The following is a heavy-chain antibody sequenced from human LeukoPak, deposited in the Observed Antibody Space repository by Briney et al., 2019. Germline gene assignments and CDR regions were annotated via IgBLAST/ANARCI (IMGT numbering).Heavy chain of an antibody. CDR2: ISYDGSNK. V-gene: IGHV3-30*18. CDR1: GFTFSSYG. D-gene: IGHD2-2*01. Sequence: PGRSLRLSCAASGFTFSSYGMHWVRQAPGKGLEWVAVISYDGSNKYCADSVKGRFTISRDNSKNTLYLQMNSLRAEDTAVYYCAKEGPAAPTWRMDVWGQGTTVTVSS. J-gene: IGHJ6*02. CDR3: AKEGPAAPTWRMDV.